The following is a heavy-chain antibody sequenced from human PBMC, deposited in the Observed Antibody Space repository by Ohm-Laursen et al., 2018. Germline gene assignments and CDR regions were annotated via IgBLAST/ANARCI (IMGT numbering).Heavy chain of an antibody. CDR1: GGTFTGYY. CDR3: ARDEVTGLYYYYGMDV. D-gene: IGHD2-21*02. J-gene: IGHJ6*02. V-gene: IGHV1-2*02. Sequence: ASVKVSCKASGGTFTGYYMHWVRQAPGQGLEWMGWINPNSGGTNYAQKFQGRVTMTRDTSISTAYMELSRLRSDDTAVYYCARDEVTGLYYYYGMDVWGQGTTVTVSS. CDR2: INPNSGGT.